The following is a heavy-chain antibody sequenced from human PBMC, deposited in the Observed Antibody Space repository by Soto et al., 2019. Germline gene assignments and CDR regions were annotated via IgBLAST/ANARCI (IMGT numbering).Heavy chain of an antibody. Sequence: VLLVESVGGLVQPGRSLRLSCAVSGFNFGNYAMHWVRQAPGKGLEWVAAINWNSDKVAYAGSVLGRFTIFRDSAKNSLHLQMNDLTTEDTALYYCAKDKGGTPYHIDSWGQGILVTVSS. CDR2: INWNSDKV. J-gene: IGHJ4*02. V-gene: IGHV3-9*01. CDR3: AKDKGGTPYHIDS. D-gene: IGHD2-2*01. CDR1: GFNFGNYA.